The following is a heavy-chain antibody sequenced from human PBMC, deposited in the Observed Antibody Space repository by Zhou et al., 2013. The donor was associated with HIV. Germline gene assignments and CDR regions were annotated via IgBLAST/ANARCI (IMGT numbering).Heavy chain of an antibody. CDR1: GGRFSGYV. CDR3: VRGHFDQLPGGY. J-gene: IGHJ4*02. CDR2: IIPVVGSA. Sequence: QVQLVQSGAEVRKPGSSVNVSCKASGGRFSGYVITWIRQVPGQGLEWMGRIIPVVGSAIYAEKFQGRVTISVDKSVTTAYMELVRLTSEDTALYYCVRGHFDQLPGGYWGQGTLVTVST. D-gene: IGHD1-1*01. V-gene: IGHV1-69*04.